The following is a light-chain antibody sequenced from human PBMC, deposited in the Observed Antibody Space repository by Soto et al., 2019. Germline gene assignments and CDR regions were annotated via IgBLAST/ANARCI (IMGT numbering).Light chain of an antibody. CDR3: QQYNSYSSFT. Sequence: DIQMTQSPSTLSAPVEDRVTITCRASQRISSWLAWYQQKPGKAPKVLIYDASSLESGVPSRFSGSGSGTEFALTISSLQPDDFATYYCQQYNSYSSFTFGQGTKLEIK. V-gene: IGKV1-5*01. CDR2: DAS. CDR1: QRISSW. J-gene: IGKJ2*01.